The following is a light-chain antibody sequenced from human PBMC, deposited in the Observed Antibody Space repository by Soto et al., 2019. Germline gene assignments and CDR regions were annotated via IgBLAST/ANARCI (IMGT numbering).Light chain of an antibody. V-gene: IGLV2-14*01. CDR2: DVS. CDR1: SSDVGGYNY. CDR3: SSYTTSNIRQMV. J-gene: IGLJ1*01. Sequence: QSVLTQPASVSGSPGQSITISCTGTSSDVGGYNYVSWYQQHPGKAPKFMIYDVSNRPSGVSNRFSGSKSGNTASLPISGLQAEDEADYYCSSYTTSNIRQMVFGSGTKATVL.